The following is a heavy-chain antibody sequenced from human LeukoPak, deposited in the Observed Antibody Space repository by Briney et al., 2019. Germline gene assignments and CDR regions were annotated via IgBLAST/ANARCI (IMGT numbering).Heavy chain of an antibody. CDR3: ARDAYSSGWPYYFDY. J-gene: IGHJ4*02. Sequence: PSETLSLTCAVSGGSISSSNWWSWVRQPPGKGLEWIGEIYHSGSTNYNPSLKSRVTISVDKSKNQFSLKLSSVTAADTAVYYCARDAYSSGWPYYFDYWGQGTLVTVSS. D-gene: IGHD6-19*01. CDR2: IYHSGST. CDR1: GGSISSSNW. V-gene: IGHV4-4*02.